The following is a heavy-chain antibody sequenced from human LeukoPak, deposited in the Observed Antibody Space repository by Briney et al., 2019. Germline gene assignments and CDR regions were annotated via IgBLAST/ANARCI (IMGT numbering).Heavy chain of an antibody. CDR2: INNSGSST. CDR1: GFTFSSYA. Sequence: GGSLRLSCAASGFTFSSYAMNWVRQAPGKGLAWVSGINNSGSSTYYADSVKGRFTISRDNSKNTLYLQMNSLRAEDTAVYYCAKPPGLRRLDPWGQGTLVTVSS. D-gene: IGHD5-12*01. V-gene: IGHV3-23*01. CDR3: AKPPGLRRLDP. J-gene: IGHJ5*02.